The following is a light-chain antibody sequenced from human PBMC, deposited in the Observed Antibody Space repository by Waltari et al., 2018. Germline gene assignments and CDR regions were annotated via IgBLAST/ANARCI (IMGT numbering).Light chain of an antibody. CDR3: SSYTSSTSVI. CDR1: SNDVVGYNY. V-gene: IGLV2-14*03. CDR2: DVN. Sequence: QSALTQPASVSGSPGQSITTPCTGTSNDVVGYNYFSWYQQHPGKAPKVLIYDVNNRPSGVSNRFSGSKSGNTASLTISGLQAEDEADYFCSSYTSSTSVIFGGGTKVTVL. J-gene: IGLJ2*01.